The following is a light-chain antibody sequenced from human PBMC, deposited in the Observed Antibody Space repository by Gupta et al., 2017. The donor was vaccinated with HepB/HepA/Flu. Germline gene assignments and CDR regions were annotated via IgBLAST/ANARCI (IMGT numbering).Light chain of an antibody. CDR1: QSVLYSSNNKNY. CDR3: QQYYSTPYT. J-gene: IGKJ2*01. Sequence: DLVMTQSPDSLAVSLGERATINCKSSQSVLYSSNNKNYLAWYQQKPGQPPKVLIYWASTRESGVPDRFSGSGSETDFTLTISSLQAEDVAIYYCQQYYSTPYTFGQGTKLEIK. CDR2: WAS. V-gene: IGKV4-1*01.